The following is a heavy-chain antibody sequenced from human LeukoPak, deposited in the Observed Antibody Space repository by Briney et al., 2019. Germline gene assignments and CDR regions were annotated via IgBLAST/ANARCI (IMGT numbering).Heavy chain of an antibody. V-gene: IGHV1-18*01. D-gene: IGHD5-18*01. CDR2: ISTYNDNT. Sequence: EASVTVSFKTSGYTFTSYGMSWVRQAPGQRLEWMGWISTYNDNTNYAQKFRGRVTMTTDTSTSTVYMELRSLRSDDTAIYYCARQVDTTMALPDYWGQGTLVTVSS. J-gene: IGHJ4*02. CDR1: GYTFTSYG. CDR3: ARQVDTTMALPDY.